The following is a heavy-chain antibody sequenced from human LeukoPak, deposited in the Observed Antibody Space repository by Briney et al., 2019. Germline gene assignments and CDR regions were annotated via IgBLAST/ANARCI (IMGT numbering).Heavy chain of an antibody. CDR3: ARDMVDLAADGNRFDP. Sequence: GASVKVSCKASGYTFTSYGISWVRQAPGQGLEWMGWTSVYNSNTNYAQQFQGRVTLTTDISTSTAYMELRSLRSDDTAMYYCARDMVDLAADGNRFDPWGQGTLVTVSS. CDR2: TSVYNSNT. CDR1: GYTFTSYG. J-gene: IGHJ5*02. D-gene: IGHD6-13*01. V-gene: IGHV1-18*01.